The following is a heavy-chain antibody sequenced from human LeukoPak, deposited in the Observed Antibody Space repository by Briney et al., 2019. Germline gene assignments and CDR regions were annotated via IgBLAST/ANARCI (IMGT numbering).Heavy chain of an antibody. CDR2: INPNSGGT. V-gene: IGHV1-2*02. J-gene: IGHJ4*02. CDR1: GYTFTGYY. D-gene: IGHD3-10*01. Sequence: ASVTVSCKASGYTFTGYYIHWVRQAPGQGLEWMGWINPNSGGTNYAQKFQGRVTMTRDTSIRTAYMELSRLRSDDTAMYYCARYYIEGRCFDHWGQGTLVTVSS. CDR3: ARYYIEGRCFDH.